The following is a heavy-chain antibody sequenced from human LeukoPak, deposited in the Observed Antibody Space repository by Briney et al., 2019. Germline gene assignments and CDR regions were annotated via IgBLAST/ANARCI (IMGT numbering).Heavy chain of an antibody. CDR3: AREETLWFGELLYEPRGMDV. V-gene: IGHV3-21*01. D-gene: IGHD3-10*01. CDR1: GFTFSSYS. Sequence: GGSLRLSCAAPGFTFSSYSMNWVRQAPGKGLEWVSSISSSSSYIYYADSVKGRFTISRDNAKNSLYLQMNSLRAEDTAVYYCAREETLWFGELLYEPRGMDVWGKGTTVTVSS. CDR2: ISSSSSYI. J-gene: IGHJ6*04.